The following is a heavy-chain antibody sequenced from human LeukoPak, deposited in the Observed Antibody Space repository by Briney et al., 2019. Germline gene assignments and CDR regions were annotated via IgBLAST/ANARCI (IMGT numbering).Heavy chain of an antibody. D-gene: IGHD4-23*01. V-gene: IGHV1-46*01. J-gene: IGHJ4*02. CDR2: INPSGDST. CDR3: ARANRGEDYGGSSLGY. Sequence: ASVKVSCKASGYTFTSYYMHWVRQAPGQGLEWMGIINPSGDSTSYAQKFQGRVTMTRDMSTSTVYMELSSLRSEDTAVYYCARANRGEDYGGSSLGYWGQGTLVTVSS. CDR1: GYTFTSYY.